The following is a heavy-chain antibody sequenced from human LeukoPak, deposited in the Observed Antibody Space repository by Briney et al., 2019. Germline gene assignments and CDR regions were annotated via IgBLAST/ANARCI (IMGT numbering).Heavy chain of an antibody. D-gene: IGHD6-13*01. CDR2: IYYSGST. Sequence: SETLSLTCTVSGGSISSYYWSWIRQPPGKGLEWIGYIYYSGSTNYNPSLKSRVTISVDTSKNQFSLKLSSVTAADTAVYYCARDRPEEDSSSWRYYYYYYMDVWGKGTTVTISS. CDR1: GGSISSYY. J-gene: IGHJ6*03. V-gene: IGHV4-59*01. CDR3: ARDRPEEDSSSWRYYYYYYMDV.